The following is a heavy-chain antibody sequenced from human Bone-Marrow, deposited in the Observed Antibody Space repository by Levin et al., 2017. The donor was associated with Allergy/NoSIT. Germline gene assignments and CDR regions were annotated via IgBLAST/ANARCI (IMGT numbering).Heavy chain of an antibody. CDR2: ISSGGNTI. Sequence: GGSLRLSCAASGFTFSNHNMMWFRQAPGKGLEWISYISSGGNTIFYADSVKDRFTISRDDANNSLFLLMSGLRADDTAVYFCARDSGYRDFDYWGQGSLVTVSS. CDR3: ARDSGYRDFDY. V-gene: IGHV3-11*01. J-gene: IGHJ4*02. CDR1: GFTFSNHN. D-gene: IGHD3-16*02.